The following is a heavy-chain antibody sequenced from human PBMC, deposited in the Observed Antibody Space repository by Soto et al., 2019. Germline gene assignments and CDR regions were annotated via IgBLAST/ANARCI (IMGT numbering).Heavy chain of an antibody. D-gene: IGHD6-13*01. Sequence: SETLSLTCAVYGGSFSGYYWSWIRQPPGKGLEWIGEINHSGSTNYNPSLKSRVTISVDTSKNQFSLKLSSVTAADTAVYYCARLIAARYYHYGMDVWGQGTTVTVSS. V-gene: IGHV4-34*01. CDR3: ARLIAARYYHYGMDV. CDR2: INHSGST. CDR1: GGSFSGYY. J-gene: IGHJ6*02.